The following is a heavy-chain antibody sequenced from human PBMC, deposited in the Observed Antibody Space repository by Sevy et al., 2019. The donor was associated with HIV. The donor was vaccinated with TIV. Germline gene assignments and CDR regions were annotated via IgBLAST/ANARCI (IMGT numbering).Heavy chain of an antibody. CDR1: GFTFSEFG. Sequence: GGSLRLSCAGSGFTFSEFGMHWVRQAPGKGLEWVAVISHDGRNNKYNADSVKGRFTISRDNSKNTLYLQMNSLRADDTAIYYCARDRGEILRSAFKSWGQGTLVTVSS. CDR2: ISHDGRNNK. CDR3: ARDRGEILRSAFKS. V-gene: IGHV3-30*04. J-gene: IGHJ5*02. D-gene: IGHD3-10*01.